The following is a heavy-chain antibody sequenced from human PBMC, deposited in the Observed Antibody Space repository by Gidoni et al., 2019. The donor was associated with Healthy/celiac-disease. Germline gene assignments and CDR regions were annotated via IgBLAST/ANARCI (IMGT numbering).Heavy chain of an antibody. CDR2: MSSSSSTI. Sequence: VQLVASEGGLVQPGGSLILSLSAAGFTFSSYSMIWVPQAPGKGLELGSYMSSSSSTIYYADSVKGGFTISRDNAKNSLYLQMNSLRDEDTAVYYCARGPGVRRQQLVRGAFDIWGQGTMVTVSS. J-gene: IGHJ3*02. CDR1: GFTFSSYS. CDR3: ARGPGVRRQQLVRGAFDI. D-gene: IGHD6-13*01. V-gene: IGHV3-48*02.